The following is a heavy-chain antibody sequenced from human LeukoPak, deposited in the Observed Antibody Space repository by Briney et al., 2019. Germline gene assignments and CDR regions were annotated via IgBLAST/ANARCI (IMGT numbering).Heavy chain of an antibody. V-gene: IGHV1-18*01. J-gene: IGHJ4*02. CDR2: IGADNANT. Sequence: ASVKVSCKASGYTFVSYGISWVRQAPGQGLEWMGWIGADNANTNYAQKLQGRVTMTTDTSTNTAYMELRSLTSDDTAVYFCARSGRTVTTHFDYWGQGTLVTVSS. D-gene: IGHD4-17*01. CDR1: GYTFVSYG. CDR3: ARSGRTVTTHFDY.